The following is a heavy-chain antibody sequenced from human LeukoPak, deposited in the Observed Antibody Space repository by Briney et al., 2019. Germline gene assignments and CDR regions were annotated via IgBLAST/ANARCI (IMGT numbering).Heavy chain of an antibody. V-gene: IGHV3-21*04. CDR1: GFTFSHYS. Sequence: GGSLRLSCAASGFTFSHYSMNWVRQAPGKGLEWVSSISGLSNYIYYADSVKGRFTISRDNAKNSLYLQMNSLRAEDTAVYYCARVGEYSGSYCDYWGQGTLVTVSS. CDR3: ARVGEYSGSYCDY. D-gene: IGHD1-26*01. J-gene: IGHJ4*02. CDR2: ISGLSNYI.